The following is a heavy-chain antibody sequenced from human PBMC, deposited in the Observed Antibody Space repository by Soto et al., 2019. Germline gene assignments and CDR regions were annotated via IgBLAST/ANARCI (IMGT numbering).Heavy chain of an antibody. Sequence: QVQLQESGPGLVTPSETLSLTCTVSGGSFSPNDWSWFRPPPGKGLEWVGYIYYGGTTSYNPSLKSRVTISREPSKSQFSLRLASVTAADTAVYSCARLGGYSQSLAPWGPGILVTVSA. CDR2: IYYGGTT. J-gene: IGHJ5*02. D-gene: IGHD2-2*03. CDR3: ARLGGYSQSLAP. CDR1: GGSFSPND. V-gene: IGHV4-59*08.